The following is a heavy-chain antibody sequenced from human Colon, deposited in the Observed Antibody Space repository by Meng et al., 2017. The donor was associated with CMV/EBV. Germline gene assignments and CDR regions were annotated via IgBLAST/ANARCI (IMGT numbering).Heavy chain of an antibody. Sequence: GESLKISCAGSGVSFNAYGMNWVRQAPGKGPGWVSSISASGSKTYYADSVKGRFTISRDNPRDTLYLQMNHLRAEDTAIYYCVRNYDFWNGNYFDYWGQGTLVTVSS. D-gene: IGHD3-3*01. J-gene: IGHJ4*02. CDR1: GVSFNAYG. CDR3: VRNYDFWNGNYFDY. V-gene: IGHV3-23*01. CDR2: ISASGSKT.